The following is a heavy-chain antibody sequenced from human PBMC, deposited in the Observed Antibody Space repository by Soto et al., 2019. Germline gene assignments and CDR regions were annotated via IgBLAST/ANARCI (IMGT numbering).Heavy chain of an antibody. J-gene: IGHJ6*02. CDR3: ARDGGSYSSSWYRGEYYYYGMDV. V-gene: IGHV4-31*02. Sequence: KPSETRSLAWPVSGGSISSGVYYWIWIRQHPGKGLEWIGYIYYSGSTYYNPSLKSRVTISVDTSKNQFSLKLSSVTAADTAVYYCARDGGSYSSSWYRGEYYYYGMDVWGQGTTVTVSS. CDR2: IYYSGST. D-gene: IGHD6-13*01. CDR1: GGSISSGVYY.